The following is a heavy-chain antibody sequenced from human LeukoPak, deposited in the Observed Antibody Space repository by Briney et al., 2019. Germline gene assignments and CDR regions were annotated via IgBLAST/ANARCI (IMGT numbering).Heavy chain of an antibody. CDR3: ARTKVHYDRGGLYY. Sequence: TGGSLRLSCVVSGFNLCTYSMNWVRQAPGKGLEWISYISVCSSPDTIYYADSVNGRFTISRDNAKNSLYLQMNRLRAEDTAVYYCARTKVHYDRGGLYYWGQGALVTVSS. CDR2: ISVCSSPDTI. V-gene: IGHV3-48*01. J-gene: IGHJ4*02. CDR1: GFNLCTYS. D-gene: IGHD3-22*01.